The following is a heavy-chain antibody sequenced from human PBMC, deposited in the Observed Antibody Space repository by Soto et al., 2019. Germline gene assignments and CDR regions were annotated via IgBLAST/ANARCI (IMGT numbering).Heavy chain of an antibody. CDR1: GFTFSSYE. V-gene: IGHV3-48*03. Sequence: EVQLVESGGGLVQPGGSLRLSCAASGFTFSSYEMNWVRQAPGKGLEWVSYISSSNSTTYYADSVKGRFTISRDNDTNSLYLQMNSLRAEDTAIYYCARATGIMVRRVYGMDVWGQGTTVSVSS. CDR3: ARATGIMVRRVYGMDV. D-gene: IGHD3-10*01. J-gene: IGHJ6*02. CDR2: ISSSNSTT.